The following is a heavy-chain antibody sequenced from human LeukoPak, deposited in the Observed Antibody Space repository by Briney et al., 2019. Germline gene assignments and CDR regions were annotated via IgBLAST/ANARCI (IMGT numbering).Heavy chain of an antibody. CDR3: ARGTPGVPLDY. Sequence: GGSLRLSSVAPVFTSTSTTMGWVPHAPGRGLGWVSVIYSGGSTYYADSVKGRFTISRHNSKNTLYLQMNSLRAEDTAVYYCARGTPGVPLDYWGQGTLVTVSS. D-gene: IGHD2-2*01. CDR2: IYSGGST. J-gene: IGHJ4*02. V-gene: IGHV3-53*04. CDR1: VFTSTSTT.